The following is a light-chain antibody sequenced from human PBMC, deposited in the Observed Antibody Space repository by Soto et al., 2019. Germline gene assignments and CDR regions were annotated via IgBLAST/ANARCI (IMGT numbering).Light chain of an antibody. CDR1: SSDVGGYNY. CDR3: SSYTSSITQHFHWV. CDR2: EVS. J-gene: IGLJ3*02. Sequence: QSALTQPASVSGSPGQSITISCTGTSSDVGGYNYVSWYQQHPGKAPKLMIYEVSNRPSGVSNRFSGSKSGNTASLNISGLQAEDEAVYYCSSYTSSITQHFHWVFGGGTKLTVL. V-gene: IGLV2-14*01.